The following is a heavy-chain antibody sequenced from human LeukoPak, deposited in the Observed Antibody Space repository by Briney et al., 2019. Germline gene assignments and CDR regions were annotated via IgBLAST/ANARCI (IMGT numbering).Heavy chain of an antibody. V-gene: IGHV4-39*06. CDR3: ARDFGAGSYRYGMDV. CDR1: GHSLSGSSYS. Sequence: PSETLSLTCTVSGHSLSGSSYSWGWIRQPPGKGLEWIGCIYNIGSTGNTHYNPSLKSRLTISEDTSKNQFPLRLSSVTAADTAVYYCARDFGAGSYRYGMDVWGQGTAVTVSS. D-gene: IGHD3-10*01. J-gene: IGHJ6*02. CDR2: IYNIGSTGNT.